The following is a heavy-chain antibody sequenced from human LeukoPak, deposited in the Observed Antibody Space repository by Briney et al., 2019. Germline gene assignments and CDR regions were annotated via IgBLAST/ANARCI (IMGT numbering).Heavy chain of an antibody. CDR2: IYPGDSDA. J-gene: IGHJ4*02. D-gene: IGHD1-26*01. Sequence: HGESLKISCKGSGYSFTSYWIGWVRQMPGKGLEWMGSIYPGDSDARYSPSFQGQVTISADKSISTAYLQWSSLKASDTAMYYCARRRDLYSGSYYPFDYWGQGTLVTVSS. CDR1: GYSFTSYW. V-gene: IGHV5-51*01. CDR3: ARRRDLYSGSYYPFDY.